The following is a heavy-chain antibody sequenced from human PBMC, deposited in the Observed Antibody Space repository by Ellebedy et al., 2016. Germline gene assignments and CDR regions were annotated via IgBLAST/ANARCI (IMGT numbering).Heavy chain of an antibody. J-gene: IGHJ5*02. CDR2: IYYSGST. CDR1: GGSISSYY. Sequence: GSLRLSCTVSGGSISSYYWSWIRQPPGKGLEWIGYIYYSGSTNYNPSLKSRVTISVDTSKNQFSLKLSSVTAADTAVHYCARAGDFITGKLGWFDPWGQGTLVTVSS. CDR3: ARAGDFITGKLGWFDP. V-gene: IGHV4-59*01. D-gene: IGHD1-20*01.